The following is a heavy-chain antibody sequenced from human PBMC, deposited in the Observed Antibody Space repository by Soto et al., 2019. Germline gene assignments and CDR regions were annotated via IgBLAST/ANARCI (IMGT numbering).Heavy chain of an antibody. J-gene: IGHJ6*02. CDR2: IYYSGST. CDR3: ARDLWGYCGADCYPLDV. V-gene: IGHV4-59*01. Sequence: PSEILSLTCTVSGGSISSYYWSWIRQPPGKGLEWIGYIYYSGSTNYNPSLKSRVTISVDTSKNQFSLKLNSVTAADTAVYYCARDLWGYCGADCYPLDVWGQGTTVTVSS. D-gene: IGHD2-21*02. CDR1: GGSISSYY.